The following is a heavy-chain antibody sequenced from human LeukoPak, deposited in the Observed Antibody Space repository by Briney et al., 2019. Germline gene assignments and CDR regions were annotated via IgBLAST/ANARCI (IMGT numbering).Heavy chain of an antibody. J-gene: IGHJ4*02. V-gene: IGHV4-4*07. CDR2: IYTSGGT. CDR1: GASISAYH. Sequence: SETLSLTCTVSGASISAYHWSWIRQPAGKGLEWIGRIYTSGGTNYNPSLKSRVTMSVDTSKNQFSLSLSSLTAADTAVYYCARERGGGDSYAYVPLDYWGQGTLVTVSS. CDR3: ARERGGGDSYAYVPLDY. D-gene: IGHD5-18*01.